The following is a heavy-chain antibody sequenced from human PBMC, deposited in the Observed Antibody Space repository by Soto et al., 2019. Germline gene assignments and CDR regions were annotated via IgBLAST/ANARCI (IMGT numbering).Heavy chain of an antibody. CDR3: ARDRGTIFGVVITDYYYGMDV. V-gene: IGHV1-69*01. CDR1: GGTFSSYA. J-gene: IGHJ6*02. Sequence: QVQLVQSGAEVKKPGSSVKVSCKASGGTFSSYAISWVRQAPGQGLEWMGGIITIFGTANYAQKFRGRVTISADESTSTAYMELSSLRSEDTAVYYCARDRGTIFGVVITDYYYGMDVWGQGTTVTVSS. CDR2: IITIFGTA. D-gene: IGHD3-3*01.